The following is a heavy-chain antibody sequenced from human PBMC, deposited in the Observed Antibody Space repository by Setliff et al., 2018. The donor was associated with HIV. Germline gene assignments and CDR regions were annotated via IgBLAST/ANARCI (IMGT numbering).Heavy chain of an antibody. CDR1: GFTFSSYS. J-gene: IGHJ2*01. D-gene: IGHD6-13*01. V-gene: IGHV3-21*01. CDR3: ARYRAAAVTWYFDL. Sequence: RLSCAASGFTFSSYSMTWVRQAPGKGLEWVSSISSSSSYIYYADSVKGRFTISRDNAKNSLYLQMNSLRAEDTAVHYCARYRAAAVTWYFDLWGRGTLVTVSS. CDR2: ISSSSSYI.